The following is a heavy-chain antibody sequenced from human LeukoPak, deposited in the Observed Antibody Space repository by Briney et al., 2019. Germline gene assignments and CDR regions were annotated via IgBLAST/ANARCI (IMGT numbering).Heavy chain of an antibody. CDR2: IYPGDSDI. D-gene: IGHD5-18*01. V-gene: IGHV5-51*01. CDR3: ARPRGYNYGTYFDY. Sequence: GESLKISCKGSGYSFTSSWIGWLRQVPGKGLEWMGIIYPGDSDIKYSPSFQGQVTISADKSISTAYLQWSSLKASDTAMYYCARPRGYNYGTYFDYSGQGTLVTVSS. CDR1: GYSFTSSW. J-gene: IGHJ4*02.